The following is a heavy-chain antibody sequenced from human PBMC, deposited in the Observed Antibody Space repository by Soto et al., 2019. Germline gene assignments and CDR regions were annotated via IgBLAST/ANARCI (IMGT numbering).Heavy chain of an antibody. CDR1: GASIRSYY. D-gene: IGHD3-10*01. Sequence: SETLSLTCSVSGASIRSYYWHWIRQPPGKGLEWIGYVYTSDYTRYSSSLKSRVTISVDTSKSQFYLRLNSVTAADTAGYYCAISAGPPGLFFSYTGLDVWGQGTTVPLPS. V-gene: IGHV4-59*03. CDR3: AISAGPPGLFFSYTGLDV. CDR2: VYTSDYT. J-gene: IGHJ6*02.